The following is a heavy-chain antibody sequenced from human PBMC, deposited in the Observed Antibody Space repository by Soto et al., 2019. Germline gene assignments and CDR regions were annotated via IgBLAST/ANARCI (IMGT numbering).Heavy chain of an antibody. D-gene: IGHD2-15*01. V-gene: IGHV4-4*02. J-gene: IGHJ5*02. CDR3: ARAHCSGGSCYSVQHWFDP. CDR2: MYHSGST. Sequence: QVQLQESGPVLVKPSGTLSLTCAVSGGSISSSNWWSWVRQPPWKGLEWIGEMYHSGSTNHNPSLKSRVTISVDKSKNQFSLKLSSVTAADTAVYYCARAHCSGGSCYSVQHWFDPWGQGTLVTVSS. CDR1: GGSISSSNW.